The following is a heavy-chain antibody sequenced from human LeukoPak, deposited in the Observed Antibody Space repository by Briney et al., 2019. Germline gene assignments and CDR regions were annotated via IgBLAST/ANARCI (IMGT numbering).Heavy chain of an antibody. J-gene: IGHJ4*02. D-gene: IGHD3-22*01. CDR2: ISWNSGSI. Sequence: GWSLTLSCAASGFTFRSYAMSWVRQAPAKGLEWVSGISWNSGSIGYADSVKGRFTISRDNAKNSLYLPINSLRAEDMALYYCAKGRTALYYDSSGYYFDYWGQGTLVTVSS. CDR3: AKGRTALYYDSSGYYFDY. V-gene: IGHV3-9*03. CDR1: GFTFRSYA.